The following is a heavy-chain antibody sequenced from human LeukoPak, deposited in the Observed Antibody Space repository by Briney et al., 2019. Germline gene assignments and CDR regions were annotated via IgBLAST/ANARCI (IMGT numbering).Heavy chain of an antibody. J-gene: IGHJ5*02. CDR1: GYTFTTCY. Sequence: ASVKVSCKASGYTFTTCYMHWVLQAPGQGLQWMGWINPSTGGTKYAENFQGRVTMTRDTSITTAYMELSRLTSDDTGVYYCARQYCACDCYNPWGQGTLAIVAS. D-gene: IGHD2-21*02. CDR2: INPSTGGT. V-gene: IGHV1-2*02. CDR3: ARQYCACDCYNP.